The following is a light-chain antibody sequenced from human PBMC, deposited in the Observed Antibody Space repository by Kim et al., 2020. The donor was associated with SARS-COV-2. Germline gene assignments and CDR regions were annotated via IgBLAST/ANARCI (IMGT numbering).Light chain of an antibody. Sequence: ALEQEVRNTCQGDSLRNFYAGWYRKNQGQAPVVVIYGKSNRLSEMPDQFAGANSEDTASLTIPGAQAKDEADYYCNARDSNTNHLVFGEGTQLTVL. CDR2: GKS. CDR3: NARDSNTNHLV. CDR1: SLRNFY. V-gene: IGLV3-19*01. J-gene: IGLJ2*01.